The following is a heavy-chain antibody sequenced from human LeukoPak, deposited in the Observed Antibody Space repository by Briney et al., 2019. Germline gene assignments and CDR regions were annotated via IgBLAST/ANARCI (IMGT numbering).Heavy chain of an antibody. Sequence: PGGSLRLSCAASGFTFSSYEMNWVRQAPGKGLEWVSYISSSGSTIYYADSVKGRFTISRDNAKNSLYLQMNSLRAEDTAVYYCARDKNPNYYDSSGYYYAEYFQHWGQGTLVTVSS. CDR2: ISSSGSTI. CDR3: ARDKNPNYYDSSGYYYAEYFQH. D-gene: IGHD3-22*01. J-gene: IGHJ1*01. V-gene: IGHV3-48*03. CDR1: GFTFSSYE.